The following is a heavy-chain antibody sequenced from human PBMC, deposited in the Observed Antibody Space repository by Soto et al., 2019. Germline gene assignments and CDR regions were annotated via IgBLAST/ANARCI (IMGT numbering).Heavy chain of an antibody. J-gene: IGHJ6*02. Sequence: LRLSCAASGFTFSSYWMSWVRQAPGKGLEWVANIKQDGSEKYYVDSVKGRFTISRDNAKNSLYLQMNSLRAEDTAVYYCARMPLAAAPSTYYYYYGMDVWGQGTTVTVSS. CDR2: IKQDGSEK. V-gene: IGHV3-7*03. CDR3: ARMPLAAAPSTYYYYYGMDV. D-gene: IGHD6-13*01. CDR1: GFTFSSYW.